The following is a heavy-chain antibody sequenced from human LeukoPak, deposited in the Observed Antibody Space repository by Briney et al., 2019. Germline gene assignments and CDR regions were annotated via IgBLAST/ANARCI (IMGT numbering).Heavy chain of an antibody. CDR3: ARDRIVGATQFDC. CDR1: GFTFSSYW. V-gene: IGHV3-7*01. Sequence: PGGSLTLSCAASGFTFSSYWMSWVRQAPGKGLEGVANIKQDGSEKYYVHSVKGRFTISRDNAKNSLYLQMNNLGAEDTAVYYCARDRIVGATQFDCWRQGSQVAVCS. D-gene: IGHD1-26*01. CDR2: IKQDGSEK. J-gene: IGHJ4*02.